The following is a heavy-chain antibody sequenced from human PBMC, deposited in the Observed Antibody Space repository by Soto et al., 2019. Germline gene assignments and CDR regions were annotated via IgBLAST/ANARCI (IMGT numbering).Heavy chain of an antibody. D-gene: IGHD2-15*01. CDR3: AKGGPDGFCSGGRCYFDY. V-gene: IGHV3-9*01. J-gene: IGHJ4*02. CDR1: GFTFDDYA. CDR2: ISWNSNII. Sequence: EVQLVESGGGLVQPGRSLRLSCGASGFTFDDYAMHWVRRVPGKGLEWVSSISWNSNIIGYADSVKGRFTISRDNAKNSLYLQMNSLRPEDTALYYCAKGGPDGFCSGGRCYFDYWGQGTLVTVSS.